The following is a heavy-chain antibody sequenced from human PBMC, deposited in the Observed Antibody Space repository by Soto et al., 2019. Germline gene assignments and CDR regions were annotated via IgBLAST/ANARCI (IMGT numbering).Heavy chain of an antibody. CDR2: ISSTGDST. Sequence: GGSLRLSCAASGFTFRSYTMHWVRQAPGKGLEYLSAISSTGDSTYYADSVKGRFTISRDNSKNTLYLQMGSLRADDMAVYYCATKEGFDYWGQGTLVTVSS. CDR3: ATKEGFDY. CDR1: GFTFRSYT. V-gene: IGHV3-64*02. J-gene: IGHJ4*02.